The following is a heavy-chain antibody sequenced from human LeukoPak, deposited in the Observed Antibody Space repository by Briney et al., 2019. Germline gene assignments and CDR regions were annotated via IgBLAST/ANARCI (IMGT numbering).Heavy chain of an antibody. CDR3: ARDSGRNDYDSSGYYSC. J-gene: IGHJ4*02. CDR1: GFTFSDYF. CDR2: ISSSGTTI. Sequence: GGSLRLSCAVSGFTFSDYFMSWIRQAPGKGLEWVSYISSSGTTIYYADSVRGRFTISRDNAKNSLYLQMNSLRAEDTAVYYCARDSGRNDYDSSGYYSCWGQGTLVTVSS. D-gene: IGHD3-22*01. V-gene: IGHV3-11*04.